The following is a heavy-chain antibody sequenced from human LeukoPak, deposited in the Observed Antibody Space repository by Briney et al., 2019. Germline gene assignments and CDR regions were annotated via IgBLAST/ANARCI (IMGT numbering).Heavy chain of an antibody. V-gene: IGHV3-30*02. Sequence: GGSLRLSCAASGFTFSSYGMHWVRQAPGKGLEWVAFIRYDGSNRYYADSVKGRFTISRDSSKDTLYLQMNSLRAEDTAVYYCATKQWLAPPPDSWGQGTPVTVSS. CDR2: IRYDGSNR. J-gene: IGHJ4*02. CDR3: ATKQWLAPPPDS. CDR1: GFTFSSYG. D-gene: IGHD6-19*01.